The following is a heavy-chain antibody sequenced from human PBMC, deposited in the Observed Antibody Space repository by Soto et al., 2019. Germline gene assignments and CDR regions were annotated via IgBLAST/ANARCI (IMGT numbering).Heavy chain of an antibody. CDR3: AIFLDYGDKPPRLWYYYYGMDV. CDR1: GYTFTSYA. V-gene: IGHV1-3*01. Sequence: ASVKVSCKASGYTFTSYAMHWVRQAPGQRLEWMGWINAGNGNTKYSQKFQGRVTITRDTSASTAYMELSSLRSEDTAVYYCAIFLDYGDKPPRLWYYYYGMDVWGQGTTVTVSS. J-gene: IGHJ6*02. CDR2: INAGNGNT. D-gene: IGHD4-17*01.